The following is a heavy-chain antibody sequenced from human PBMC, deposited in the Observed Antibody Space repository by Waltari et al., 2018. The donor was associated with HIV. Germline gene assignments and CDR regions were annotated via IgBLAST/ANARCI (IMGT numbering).Heavy chain of an antibody. CDR1: GFTLSSYW. CDR2: IKQDGSEA. V-gene: IGHV3-7*01. J-gene: IGHJ4*02. CDR3: ARQRGSGSGDY. D-gene: IGHD1-26*01. Sequence: EVQLVESGGGLVQPGGSLRLSCAVSGFTLSSYWMTWVRQAPGKGLEWVANIKQDGSEAYYVDSVKGRFTISRDNAKNSLYLQMNSLRAEDTAVYYCARQRGSGSGDYWGRGTLVTVSS.